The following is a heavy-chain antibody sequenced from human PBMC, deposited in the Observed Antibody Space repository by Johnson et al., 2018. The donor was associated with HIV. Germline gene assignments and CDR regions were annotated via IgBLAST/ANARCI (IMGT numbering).Heavy chain of an antibody. CDR3: ARLEELLRAFDI. Sequence: QVQLVESGGGVVQPGRSLRLSCTSALSFSGYAMHWVRQAPGKGLEWVAVVSYDSSNKYYADSVKGRFTISRDNSKNTVYLQMNSLRAEDTAVYYCARLEELLRAFDIWGQGTMVTVSS. CDR1: ALSFSGYA. J-gene: IGHJ3*02. CDR2: VSYDSSNK. D-gene: IGHD1-26*01. V-gene: IGHV3-30*04.